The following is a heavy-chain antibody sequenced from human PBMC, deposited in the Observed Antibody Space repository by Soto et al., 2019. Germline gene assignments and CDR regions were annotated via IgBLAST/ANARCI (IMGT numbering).Heavy chain of an antibody. CDR1: GFTFSGHD. CDR3: AKDRGDSYGGD. V-gene: IGHV3-23*01. Sequence: EVQLLESGGGLVQPGGSLRLSCAASGFTFSGHDMSWVRQAPGKGLEWVSAISGSGGRTYYADSVKGRFTISRDNSKNTLYLQMNSLRAEDTAAYYCAKDRGDSYGGDWGQGTLVTVSS. CDR2: ISGSGGRT. D-gene: IGHD5-18*01. J-gene: IGHJ4*02.